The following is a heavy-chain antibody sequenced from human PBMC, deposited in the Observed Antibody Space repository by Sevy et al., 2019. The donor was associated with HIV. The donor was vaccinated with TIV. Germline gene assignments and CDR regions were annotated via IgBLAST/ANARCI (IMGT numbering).Heavy chain of an antibody. V-gene: IGHV3-49*04. J-gene: IGHJ4*02. CDR3: TRWKAAQSIFDY. CDR1: GFTFGDYC. CDR2: LKSNVYGGTA. Sequence: GSLRLSCTASGFTFGDYCMSWVRQAPGKGLEWVAFLKSNVYGGTADHAASVRGRFVISRDDSKTIAYLQMNDLKTEDTGVYYCTRWKAAQSIFDYWGQGALVTVSS. D-gene: IGHD6-13*01.